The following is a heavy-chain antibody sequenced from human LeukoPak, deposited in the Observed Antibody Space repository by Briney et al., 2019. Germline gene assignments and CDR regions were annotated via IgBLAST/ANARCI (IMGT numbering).Heavy chain of an antibody. Sequence: SETLSLTCTVSGGSISSSSYYWGWIRQPPGKGLEWIGSIYYSGSTYYNPSLKSRVTISVDTSKNRFSLKLSSVTAADTAVYYCASLQLESDYWGQGTLVTVSS. V-gene: IGHV4-39*01. CDR3: ASLQLESDY. J-gene: IGHJ4*02. D-gene: IGHD1-1*01. CDR1: GGSISSSSYY. CDR2: IYYSGST.